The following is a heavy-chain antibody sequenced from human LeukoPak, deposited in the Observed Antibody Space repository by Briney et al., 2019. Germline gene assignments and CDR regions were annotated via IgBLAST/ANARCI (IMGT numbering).Heavy chain of an antibody. CDR3: ARRYSASWWFDP. Sequence: SETLSLTCTVSGGSISSYYWSWIRQPPGKGLEWIGYIYYSGSTNYNPPLKSRVTISVDTSKNQFSLKLSSVTAADTAVYYCARRYSASWWFDPWGQGTLVTVSS. J-gene: IGHJ5*02. V-gene: IGHV4-59*01. CDR1: GGSISSYY. CDR2: IYYSGST. D-gene: IGHD6-13*01.